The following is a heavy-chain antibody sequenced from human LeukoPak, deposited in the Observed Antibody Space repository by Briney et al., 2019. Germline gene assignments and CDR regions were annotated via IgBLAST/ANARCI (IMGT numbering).Heavy chain of an antibody. CDR3: ARDGSVYCSSTSCYSGYYYYGMDV. Sequence: ASVKVSCKASGYTFSSYGISWVRQAPGQGLEWMGWISAYNGNTNYAQKLQGRVTMTTDTSTSTAYMELRGLRSDDTAVYYCARDGSVYCSSTSCYSGYYYYGMDVWGQGTTVTVSS. CDR2: ISAYNGNT. V-gene: IGHV1-18*01. D-gene: IGHD2-2*01. CDR1: GYTFSSYG. J-gene: IGHJ6*02.